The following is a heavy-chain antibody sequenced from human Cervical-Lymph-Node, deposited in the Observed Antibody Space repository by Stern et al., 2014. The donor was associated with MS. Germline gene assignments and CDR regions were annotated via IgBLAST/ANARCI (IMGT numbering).Heavy chain of an antibody. CDR1: GASITSYY. J-gene: IGHJ5*02. CDR2: IYYSGTT. V-gene: IGHV4-59*01. CDR3: ARATDL. Sequence: VQLVESGPGLLRPSETLSLTCTVSGASITSYYWSWIRQPPGKGLEWIGYIYYSGTTNYNASLKGRVAISIDTSKTQFSLRLSSVTAADTAVYYCARATDLWGQGNLVTVSS.